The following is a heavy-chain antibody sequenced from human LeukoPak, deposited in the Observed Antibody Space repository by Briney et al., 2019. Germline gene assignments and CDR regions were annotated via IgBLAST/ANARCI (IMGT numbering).Heavy chain of an antibody. V-gene: IGHV4-59*01. CDR2: IYYSGST. Sequence: SETLSLTCTVSGGSISSYYWSWLRQPPGKGPEWIGYIYYSGSTNYNPSLKSRVTISVDTSKNQFSLKLSSVTAADTAVYYCARGHSIEPYYYYYYMDVWGKGTTVTVSS. CDR1: GGSISSYY. CDR3: ARGHSIEPYYYYYYMDV. J-gene: IGHJ6*03. D-gene: IGHD4-11*01.